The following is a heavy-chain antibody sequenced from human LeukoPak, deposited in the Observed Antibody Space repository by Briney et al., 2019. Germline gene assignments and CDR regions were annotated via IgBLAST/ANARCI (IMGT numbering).Heavy chain of an antibody. Sequence: GGSLRLSRAASGFTFCSAWMSWVRQAPGKGLEWVANIKQDGSEKFYVDSVKGRFTISRDNAKNSLYLQMNSLRAEDTAVYYCARESSGFDYWGQGTLATVSS. CDR2: IKQDGSEK. J-gene: IGHJ4*02. CDR1: GFTFCSAW. V-gene: IGHV3-7*01. D-gene: IGHD3-22*01. CDR3: ARESSGFDY.